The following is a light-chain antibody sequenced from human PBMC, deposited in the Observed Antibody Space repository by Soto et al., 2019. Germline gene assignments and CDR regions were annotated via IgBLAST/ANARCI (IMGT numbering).Light chain of an antibody. Sequence: QSALTQPASVSGSPGQSITLLCTGTSSDVGGYNCVSWYQQHPGKAPKLMIHDVTNRPSGVSNRFSGSKSGNTASLTISGLQAEDEGDYYCSSYTSSSSYVSGTGTKLTVL. CDR2: DVT. CDR3: SSYTSSSSYV. J-gene: IGLJ1*01. V-gene: IGLV2-14*01. CDR1: SSDVGGYNC.